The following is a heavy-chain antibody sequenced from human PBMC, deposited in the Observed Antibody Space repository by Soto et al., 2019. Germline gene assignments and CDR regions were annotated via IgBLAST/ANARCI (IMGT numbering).Heavy chain of an antibody. CDR1: GFTFSSYE. CDR3: ATSRGYYDILAGYLPPYYFDY. J-gene: IGHJ4*02. D-gene: IGHD3-9*01. V-gene: IGHV3-48*03. Sequence: GGSLRLSCAASGFTFSSYEMNWVRQAPGKGLEWVSYISSSGSTIYYADSVKGRFTISRDNAKNSLYLQMNSLRAEDTAVYYCATSRGYYDILAGYLPPYYFDYWGQGTLVTVSS. CDR2: ISSSGSTI.